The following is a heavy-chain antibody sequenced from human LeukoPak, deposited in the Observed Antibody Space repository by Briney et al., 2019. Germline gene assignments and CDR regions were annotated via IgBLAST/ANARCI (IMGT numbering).Heavy chain of an antibody. J-gene: IGHJ4*02. V-gene: IGHV4-59*01. D-gene: IGHD3/OR15-3a*01. Sequence: PSETLSLTCTVSGGSISGYYWSWVRQPPGEGLEWIGYIYYSGNTNYNSSLKSRLTISLDTSKNQFFLKLSSVTAADTAVYYCARRTGYYDGFDYWGQGTLVTVSS. CDR2: IYYSGNT. CDR1: GGSISGYY. CDR3: ARRTGYYDGFDY.